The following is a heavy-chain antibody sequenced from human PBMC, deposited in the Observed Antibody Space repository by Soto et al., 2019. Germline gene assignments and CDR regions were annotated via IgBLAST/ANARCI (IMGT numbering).Heavy chain of an antibody. D-gene: IGHD3-22*01. CDR1: GFTFSSYA. Sequence: PGGSLRLSCAASGFTFSSYAMHWVRQAPGKGLEWVAVISYDGSNKYYADSVKGRFTISRDNSKNTLYLQMNSLRAEDTAVYYCARAGYYDSSGYDVGGAFDIWGQGTMVTVSS. CDR3: ARAGYYDSSGYDVGGAFDI. CDR2: ISYDGSNK. V-gene: IGHV3-30-3*01. J-gene: IGHJ3*02.